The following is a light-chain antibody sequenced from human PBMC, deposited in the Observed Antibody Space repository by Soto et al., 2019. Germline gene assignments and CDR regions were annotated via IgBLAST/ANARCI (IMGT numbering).Light chain of an antibody. J-gene: IGKJ4*01. V-gene: IGKV3-15*01. CDR3: QQFNSYPLS. CDR2: GAS. Sequence: EIVMTQSPATLSVSPGERATLSCRASQSVSSNLAWYQQKPGQAPRLLIYGASTRATGIPARFSGSGSGTDFTLTISSLQTEDFATYYCQQFNSYPLSFGGGTKVEI. CDR1: QSVSSN.